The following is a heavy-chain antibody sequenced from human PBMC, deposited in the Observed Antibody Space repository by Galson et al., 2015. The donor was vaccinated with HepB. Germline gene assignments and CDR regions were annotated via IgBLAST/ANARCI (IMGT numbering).Heavy chain of an antibody. V-gene: IGHV1-18*01. D-gene: IGHD3-10*01. CDR1: GYTFTSYG. CDR2: ISAYNGNT. CDR3: AREDGMVRGVMEWGWVDP. Sequence: SVKVSCKASGYTFTSYGISWVRQALGQGLEWMGWISAYNGNTNYAQKLQGRVTMTTDTSTSTAYMELRSLRSDDTAVYYCAREDGMVRGVMEWGWVDPWGQGTLVTVSS. J-gene: IGHJ5*02.